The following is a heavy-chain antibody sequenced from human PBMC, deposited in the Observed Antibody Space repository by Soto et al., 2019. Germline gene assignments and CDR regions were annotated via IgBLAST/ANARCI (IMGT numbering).Heavy chain of an antibody. V-gene: IGHV4-30-4*01. Sequence: SETLSLTCTVSGGSISSGDYYWSWIRQPPGKGLEWIGYIYYSGSTYYNPSLKSRVTISVDTSKNQFSLKLSSVTAADTAVYYCARAVGVLYYYYSSGYHKYYFHYPGPGTLVTVSS. CDR3: ARAVGVLYYYYSSGYHKYYFHY. CDR1: GGSISSGDYY. J-gene: IGHJ4*02. CDR2: IYYSGST. D-gene: IGHD3-22*01.